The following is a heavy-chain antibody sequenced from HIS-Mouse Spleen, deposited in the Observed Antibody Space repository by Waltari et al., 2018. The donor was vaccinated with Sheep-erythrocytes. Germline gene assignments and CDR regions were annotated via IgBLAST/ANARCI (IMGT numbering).Heavy chain of an antibody. Sequence: GFTFSSYGMHWVRQAPGKGLEGVAVISYDGSNKYYADSVKGRFTISRDNSKNTLYLQMNSLRAEDTAVYYCAKVRTVNYWYFDLWGRGTLVTVSS. CDR1: GFTFSSYG. V-gene: IGHV3-30*18. CDR3: AKVRTVNYWYFDL. J-gene: IGHJ2*01. CDR2: ISYDGSNK. D-gene: IGHD1-1*01.